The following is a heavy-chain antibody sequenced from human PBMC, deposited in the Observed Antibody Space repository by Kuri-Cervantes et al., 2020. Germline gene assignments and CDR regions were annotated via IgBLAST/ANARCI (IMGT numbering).Heavy chain of an antibody. D-gene: IGHD3-3*01. CDR3: ARDRMAAYYDFWSGYYRSDYYGMDV. CDR2: ISSSGSTI. Sequence: GESLKISCAASGFTFSDYYMSWIRQAPGKGLEWVSYISSSGSTIYYADSVKGRFTISRDNSKNTLYLQMNSLRAEDTAVYYCARDRMAAYYDFWSGYYRSDYYGMDVWGQGTTVTVSS. J-gene: IGHJ6*02. V-gene: IGHV3-11*04. CDR1: GFTFSDYY.